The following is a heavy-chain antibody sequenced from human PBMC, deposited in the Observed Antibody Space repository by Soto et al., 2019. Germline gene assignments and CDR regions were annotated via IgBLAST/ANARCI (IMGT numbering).Heavy chain of an antibody. CDR1: GYTLTGYY. Sequence: ASVKVSCTDSGYTLTGYYSHWVRQAPGQGLEWMGWINPNSGGTNYAQKFQGWVTMTRDTSISTAYMELSRLRSDDTAVYYCARGAVAGDQRPWFDPWGQGTLVTVSS. CDR3: ARGAVAGDQRPWFDP. CDR2: INPNSGGT. D-gene: IGHD6-19*01. J-gene: IGHJ5*02. V-gene: IGHV1-2*04.